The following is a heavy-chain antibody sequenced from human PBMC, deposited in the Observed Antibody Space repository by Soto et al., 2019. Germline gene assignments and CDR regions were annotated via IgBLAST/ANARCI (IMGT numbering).Heavy chain of an antibody. D-gene: IGHD6-13*01. CDR1: GYTFTTNG. Sequence: GASVKVSCNASGYTFTTNGITWVRQAPGQGLEWMGFISNHNGNTNYEQKFQGRVTMTTETSTSTAYMELRSLKSDDTAVYYCASGQTRPYSRSPTSGYCHSGMHXWGQGTTLTVS. CDR3: ASGQTRPYSRSPTSGYCHSGMHX. CDR2: ISNHNGNT. J-gene: IGHJ6*02. V-gene: IGHV1-18*01.